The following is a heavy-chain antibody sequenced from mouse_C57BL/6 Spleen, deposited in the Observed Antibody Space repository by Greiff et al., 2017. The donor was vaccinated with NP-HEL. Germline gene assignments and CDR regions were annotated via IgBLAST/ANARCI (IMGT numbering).Heavy chain of an antibody. D-gene: IGHD1-1*01. CDR3: ASHYYGSSSYAMDY. V-gene: IGHV1-61*01. CDR2: IYPSDSET. Sequence: QVQLQQPGAELVRPGSSVKLSCKASGYTFTSYWMDWVKQRPGQGLEWIGNIYPSDSETHYNQKFKDKATLTVDKSSSTAYMQLSSLTSEDSAVYYCASHYYGSSSYAMDYWGQGTSVTVSS. CDR1: GYTFTSYW. J-gene: IGHJ4*01.